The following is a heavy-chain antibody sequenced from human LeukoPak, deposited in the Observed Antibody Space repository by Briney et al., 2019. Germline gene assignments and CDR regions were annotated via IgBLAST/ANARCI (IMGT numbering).Heavy chain of an antibody. CDR3: ARDGRGELYFDY. V-gene: IGHV3-21*01. CDR2: ISSSSSYI. J-gene: IGHJ4*02. D-gene: IGHD1-26*01. CDR1: GFTFSSYE. Sequence: GGSLRLSCAASGFTFSSYEMNWVRQAPGKGLEWVSSISSSSSYIYYADSVKGRFAISRDNAKNSLYLQMNSLRAEDTAVYYCARDGRGELYFDYWGQGTLVTVSS.